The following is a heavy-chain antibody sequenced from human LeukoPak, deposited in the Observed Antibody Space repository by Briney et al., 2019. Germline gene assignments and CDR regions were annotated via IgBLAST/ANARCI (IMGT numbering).Heavy chain of an antibody. V-gene: IGHV4-34*01. CDR1: GGSISIGGYY. D-gene: IGHD5-18*01. Sequence: SETLSLTCTVSGGSISIGGYYWSWIRQPPGKGLEWIGEINHSGSTNYNPSLKSRVAISVDTSKNQFSLKLSSVTAADTAVYYCARGRGGGGYSYGFHVERWNWFDPWGQGTLVTVSS. CDR3: ARGRGGGGYSYGFHVERWNWFDP. CDR2: INHSGST. J-gene: IGHJ5*02.